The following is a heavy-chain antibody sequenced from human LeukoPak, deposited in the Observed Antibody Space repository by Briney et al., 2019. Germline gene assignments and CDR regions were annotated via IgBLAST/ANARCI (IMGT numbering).Heavy chain of an antibody. CDR3: ARGFWDNTYYYYYYMDV. Sequence: PSETLSLTCTVSGGSISSYYWSWIRQPPGKGLEWIGYIYYSGSTNYNPSLKSRVTISVDTPKNQFSLKLSSVTAADTAVYYCARGFWDNTYYYYYYMDVWGKGTTVTISS. CDR2: IYYSGST. J-gene: IGHJ6*03. V-gene: IGHV4-59*01. CDR1: GGSISSYY. D-gene: IGHD1/OR15-1a*01.